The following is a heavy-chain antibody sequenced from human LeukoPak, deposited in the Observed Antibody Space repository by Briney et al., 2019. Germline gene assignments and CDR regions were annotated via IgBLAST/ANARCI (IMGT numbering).Heavy chain of an antibody. V-gene: IGHV4-61*08. D-gene: IGHD1-26*01. CDR2: FYYRGTT. J-gene: IGHJ4*02. CDR3: ARGGLELPDY. Sequence: PSGTLSLTCTVSGGSVSSGGYFWSWIRQPPGRGLEYIGYFYYRGTTKYNPSLKSRVTISVDTSKNQYSLDLTSVTAADTAVYYCARGGLELPDYWGQGAQVTVSS. CDR1: GGSVSSGGYF.